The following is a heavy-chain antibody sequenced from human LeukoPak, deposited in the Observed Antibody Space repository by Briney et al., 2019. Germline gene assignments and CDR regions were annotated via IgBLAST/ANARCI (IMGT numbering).Heavy chain of an antibody. D-gene: IGHD4-17*01. V-gene: IGHV4-59*12. CDR1: GGSITTYY. Sequence: PSETLSLTCTVSGGSITTYYWSWIRQPPGKGLEWIGYMYYSGSTNYNPSLKSRVTISVDTSKNQFSLKLDSVTAADTAVYYCAGGPGWGYGDYFDYWGRGTLVTVSS. J-gene: IGHJ4*02. CDR3: AGGPGWGYGDYFDY. CDR2: MYYSGST.